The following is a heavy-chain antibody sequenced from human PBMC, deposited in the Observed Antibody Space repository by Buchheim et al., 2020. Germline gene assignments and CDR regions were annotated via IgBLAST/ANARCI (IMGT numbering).Heavy chain of an antibody. V-gene: IGHV3-30-3*01. CDR1: GFTFSSYA. CDR3: ASGSSGYYYYGMDV. CDR2: ISYDGSNK. Sequence: QVQLVESGGGVVQPGRSLRLSCAASGFTFSSYAMHWVRQAPGKGLEWVAVISYDGSNKYYADSVKGRFTIPSDNSKNTLYLQMNSLRAEDTAVYYCASGSSGYYYYGMDVWGQGTT. J-gene: IGHJ6*02. D-gene: IGHD6-25*01.